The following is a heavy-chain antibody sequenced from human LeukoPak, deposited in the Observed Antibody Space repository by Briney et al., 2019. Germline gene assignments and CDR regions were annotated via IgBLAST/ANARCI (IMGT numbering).Heavy chain of an antibody. V-gene: IGHV3-21*01. J-gene: IGHJ4*02. CDR3: ARVGYCSSTSCHDFDY. D-gene: IGHD2-2*01. CDR2: ISSSSSYI. CDR1: GFTFSSYS. Sequence: PGGSLRLSCAASGFTFSSYSMNWVRQAPGKGLEWVSSISSSSSYIYYADSVKGRFTISRDNAKNSLYLQMNSLRAEDTDVYYCARVGYCSSTSCHDFDYWGQGTLVTVSS.